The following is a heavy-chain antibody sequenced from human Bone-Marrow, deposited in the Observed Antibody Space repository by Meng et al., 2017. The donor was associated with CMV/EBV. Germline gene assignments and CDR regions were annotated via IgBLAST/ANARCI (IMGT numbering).Heavy chain of an antibody. D-gene: IGHD5-24*01. J-gene: IGHJ4*02. V-gene: IGHV3-23*01. CDR1: GCTLSSYA. Sequence: AGSGCTLSSYALEWVRQGPGKGLEWVSAITATGVNTYYAGSVKGRFTISRDSSKNTLYLQMNSLRAEDTAVYYCTKNLGDDYNPIDCWGQGTLVTVSS. CDR3: TKNLGDDYNPIDC. CDR2: ITATGVNT.